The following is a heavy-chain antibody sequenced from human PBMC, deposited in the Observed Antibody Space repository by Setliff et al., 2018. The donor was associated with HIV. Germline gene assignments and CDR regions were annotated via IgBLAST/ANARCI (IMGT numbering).Heavy chain of an antibody. D-gene: IGHD5-12*01. Sequence: SETLSLTCTVSGVSISSGDYYWSWIRQPPGKGLEWIGYIYYSGATYYNPSLKSRITMSIDTSKNQFSLKLNSMTAADTAVYYCARDNMALIGDYDYWGQGTLVTVSS. V-gene: IGHV4-30-4*08. CDR1: GVSISSGDYY. J-gene: IGHJ4*02. CDR2: IYYSGAT. CDR3: ARDNMALIGDYDY.